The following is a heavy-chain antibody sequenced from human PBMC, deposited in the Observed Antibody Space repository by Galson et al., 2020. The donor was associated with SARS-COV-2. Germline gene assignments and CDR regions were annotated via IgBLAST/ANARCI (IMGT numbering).Heavy chain of an antibody. CDR3: ARTYYYASSGLGYFDY. D-gene: IGHD3-22*01. CDR2: ISAYNGNT. V-gene: IGHV1-18*01. CDR1: GYTFTNYG. Sequence: ASVKVSCKASGYTFTNYGLTWMRQAPGQGLEWMGWISAYNGNTNYPQKFQDRVTMTTDTSTSTAYMELRNLRSDDTAVYYCARTYYYASSGLGYFDYWGQGTLVTVSS. J-gene: IGHJ4*02.